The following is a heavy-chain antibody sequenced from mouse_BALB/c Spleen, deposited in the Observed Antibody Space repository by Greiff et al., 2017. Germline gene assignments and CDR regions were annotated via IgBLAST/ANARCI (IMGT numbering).Heavy chain of an antibody. V-gene: IGHV1-9*01. Sequence: QVQLKQSGAELMKPGASVKISCKATGYTFSSYWIEWVKQRPGHGLEWIGEILPGSGSTNYNEKFKGKATFTADTSSNTVYMQLSSLTSEDSAVYYCARGFTTVTDWGQGTTLTVSS. CDR1: GYTFSSYW. J-gene: IGHJ2*01. D-gene: IGHD1-1*01. CDR3: ARGFTTVTD. CDR2: ILPGSGST.